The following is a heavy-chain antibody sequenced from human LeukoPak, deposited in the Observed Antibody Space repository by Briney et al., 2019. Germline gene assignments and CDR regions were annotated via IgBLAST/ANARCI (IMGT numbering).Heavy chain of an antibody. CDR3: VLDLFSSFAFDI. CDR2: INSDGSST. J-gene: IGHJ3*02. V-gene: IGHV3-74*01. Sequence: PGGSLRLSCAASGFTFSRYWMHWVRQAPGKGLLWVSRINSDGSSTYYADSVKGRFTTSRDNAKNALHLQMNSLTAKDTAVYYCVLDLFSSFAFDIWGQGTMVTVSS. CDR1: GFTFSRYW. D-gene: IGHD3/OR15-3a*01.